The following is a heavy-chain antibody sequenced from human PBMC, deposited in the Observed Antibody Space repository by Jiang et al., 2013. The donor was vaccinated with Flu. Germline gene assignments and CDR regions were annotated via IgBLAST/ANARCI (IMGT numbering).Heavy chain of an antibody. CDR3: ASVLPRDAFDI. CDR1: GGSISSGDYY. V-gene: IGHV4-30-4*01. CDR2: IYYSGST. Sequence: GSGLVKPSQTLSLTCTVSGGSISSGDYYWSWIRQPPGKGLEWIGYIYYSGSTYYNPSLKSRVTISVDTSKNQFSLKLSSVTAADTAVYYCASVLPRDAFDIVGPKGQWSPSLQ. J-gene: IGHJ3*02. D-gene: IGHD6-6*01.